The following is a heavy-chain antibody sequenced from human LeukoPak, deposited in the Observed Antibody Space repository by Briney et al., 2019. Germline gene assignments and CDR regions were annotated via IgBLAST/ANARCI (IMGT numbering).Heavy chain of an antibody. CDR1: GFTFNTYS. CDR3: ARDRFFPFDF. V-gene: IGHV3-48*01. CDR2: IRSSPFTI. Sequence: GGSLRLSCAASGFTFNTYSMNWVRQAPGKGLEWLAYIRSSPFTIYYADSVMGRFTISTDNANNSLYLQMNSLRGEDTAVYYCARDRFFPFDFWGQGTVVTVSS. J-gene: IGHJ4*02.